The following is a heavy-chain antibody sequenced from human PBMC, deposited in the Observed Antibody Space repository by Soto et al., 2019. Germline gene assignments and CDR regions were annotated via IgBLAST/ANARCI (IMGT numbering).Heavy chain of an antibody. D-gene: IGHD6-13*01. J-gene: IGHJ4*02. CDR2: ISYDGSNK. CDR1: GFTFSSYA. Sequence: GGSLRLSCAASGFTFSSYAMHWVRQAPGKGLEWVAVISYDGSNKYYADSVKGRFTISRDNSKNTLYLQMNSLRAEDTAVYYCASDIHPKAAAGYSFDYWGQGPLGTVSS. CDR3: ASDIHPKAAAGYSFDY. V-gene: IGHV3-30-3*01.